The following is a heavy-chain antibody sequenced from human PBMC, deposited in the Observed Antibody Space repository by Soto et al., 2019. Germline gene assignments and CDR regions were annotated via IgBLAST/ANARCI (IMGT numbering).Heavy chain of an antibody. Sequence: ASMKVPRQASGYTFTSYDINLGGQATGPGLGWMGWMNPNSGNTGYAQKFQGRVTMTRNTSISTAYMELSSLRSEDTAVYYCARVPVLLWFGESAYNWFDPWGQGTLVTVSS. V-gene: IGHV1-8*01. CDR3: ARVPVLLWFGESAYNWFDP. CDR1: GYTFTSYD. D-gene: IGHD3-10*01. CDR2: MNPNSGNT. J-gene: IGHJ5*02.